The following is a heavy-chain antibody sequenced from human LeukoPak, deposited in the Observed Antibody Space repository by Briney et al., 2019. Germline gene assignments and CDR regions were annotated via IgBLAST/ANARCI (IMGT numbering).Heavy chain of an antibody. CDR3: ARRRRAYCSSTSCSHFDY. V-gene: IGHV4-38-2*02. CDR2: IYHSGST. J-gene: IGHJ4*02. D-gene: IGHD2-2*01. CDR1: GYSISSDYY. Sequence: SETLSLTCTVSGYSISSDYYWGWIRQPPGKGLEWIGSIYHSGSTNYNPSLKSRVTISVDTSKNQFSLKLSSVTAADTAVYYCARRRRAYCSSTSCSHFDYWGQGTLVTVSS.